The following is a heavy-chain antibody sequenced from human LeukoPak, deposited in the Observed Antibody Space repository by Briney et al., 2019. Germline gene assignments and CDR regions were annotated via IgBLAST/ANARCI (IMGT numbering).Heavy chain of an antibody. D-gene: IGHD5-24*01. CDR3: ARHAGWNYYYMDV. CDR1: GGSISSSSNYS. V-gene: IGHV4-39*01. CDR2: IYYSGNT. J-gene: IGHJ6*03. Sequence: SETLSLTCTVSGGSISSSSNYSWGWIRQPPGKGLEWIGSIYYSGNTYYNPSLKSRVTISVDTSKNQFSLKLSSVTAADTAVYYCARHAGWNYYYMDVWGKGTTVTVSS.